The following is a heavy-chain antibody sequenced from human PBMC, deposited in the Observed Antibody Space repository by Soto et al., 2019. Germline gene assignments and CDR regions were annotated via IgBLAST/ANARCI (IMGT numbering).Heavy chain of an antibody. D-gene: IGHD1-26*01. CDR1: GFSLSNARMG. CDR2: IFSNDEK. Sequence: SGPTLVNPTETLPLTCTVSGFSLSNARMGVSWLRQPPGKALEWLAHIFSNDEKSYSTSLKSRLTICKDTSKSQVVLTMTNMDPVDTATYYWARIRVGRVGGWRQFYYYYGMDVWGQGTTVTVSS. V-gene: IGHV2-26*01. J-gene: IGHJ6*02. CDR3: ARIRVGRVGGWRQFYYYYGMDV.